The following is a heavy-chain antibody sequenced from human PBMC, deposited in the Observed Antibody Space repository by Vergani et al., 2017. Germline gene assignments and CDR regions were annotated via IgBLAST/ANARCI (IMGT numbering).Heavy chain of an antibody. J-gene: IGHJ6*03. CDR3: AKAYCSSTSCYLHYYMDV. CDR1: GFTFDDYA. D-gene: IGHD2-2*01. V-gene: IGHV3-9*01. CDR2: ISWNSGSI. Sequence: EVQLVESGGGLVQPGRSLRLSCAASGFTFDDYAMHWVRQAPGKGLEWVSGISWNSGSIGYADSVKGRFTISRDNAKNSLYLQMNSLRAEDTALYYCAKAYCSSTSCYLHYYMDVWGKGTTVTVSS.